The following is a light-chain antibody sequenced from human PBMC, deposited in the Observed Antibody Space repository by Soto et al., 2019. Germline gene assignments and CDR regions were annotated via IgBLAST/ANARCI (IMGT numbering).Light chain of an antibody. CDR3: QTWGTGIHVV. V-gene: IGLV4-69*01. CDR2: LNSDGTH. CDR1: SGHSSYA. Sequence: QSVLTQSPSASASLGASVKLTCTLSSGHSSYAIAWHQQQLEKGPRYLMKLNSDGTHSKGDGIPDRFSGSSSGAERYLTISSLQSEDEADYYCQTWGTGIHVVFGGGTKLTVL. J-gene: IGLJ2*01.